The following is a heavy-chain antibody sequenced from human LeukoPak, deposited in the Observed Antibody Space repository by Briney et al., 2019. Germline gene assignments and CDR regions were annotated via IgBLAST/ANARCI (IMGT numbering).Heavy chain of an antibody. V-gene: IGHV3-7*01. CDR2: IKQDGSEK. Sequence: GGSLRLSCAASGFTFSSYWMSWVRQAPGKGLEWVANIKQDGSEKYYADSVKGRFTISRDNSKNTLYLQMNSLRAEDTAVYYCARGPYSSSWYVGFLFPDDRPDFDYWGQGTLVTVSS. CDR1: GFTFSSYW. D-gene: IGHD6-13*01. CDR3: ARGPYSSSWYVGFLFPDDRPDFDY. J-gene: IGHJ4*02.